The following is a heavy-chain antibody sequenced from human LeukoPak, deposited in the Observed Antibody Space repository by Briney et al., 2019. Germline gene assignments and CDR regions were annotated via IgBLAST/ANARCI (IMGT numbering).Heavy chain of an antibody. Sequence: SETLSLTCAVDGGSFSGFYWGWIHQPPGRGLGWIGEINHSGSTNYNPSLNSRVTISVDTSKNQFSLKLSFMTAADTAVYYWARVLFYDSSGYGRHFDYWGQGTLVTVSS. CDR3: ARVLFYDSSGYGRHFDY. D-gene: IGHD3-22*01. J-gene: IGHJ4*02. V-gene: IGHV4-34*01. CDR1: GGSFSGFY. CDR2: INHSGST.